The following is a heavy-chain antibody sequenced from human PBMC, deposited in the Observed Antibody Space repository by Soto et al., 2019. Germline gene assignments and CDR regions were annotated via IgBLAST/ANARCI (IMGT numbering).Heavy chain of an antibody. D-gene: IGHD3-3*01. CDR1: GGSFSCYY. Sequence: SETLSLTCAVYGGSFSCYYWSWIRQPPGKGVEWIGEINHSGSTNYNPSLKSRVTISVDTSKNQFSLKLSSVTAADTAVYYCARXYITIFGVVKSSYYYGMDVWGQGTTVTVSS. CDR3: ARXYITIFGVVKSSYYYGMDV. CDR2: INHSGST. J-gene: IGHJ6*02. V-gene: IGHV4-34*01.